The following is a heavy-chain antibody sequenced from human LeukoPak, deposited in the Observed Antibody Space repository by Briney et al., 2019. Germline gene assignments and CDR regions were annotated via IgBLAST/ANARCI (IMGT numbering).Heavy chain of an antibody. CDR3: ARDLLNEGNHLDY. V-gene: IGHV4-30-4*01. D-gene: IGHD4-23*01. CDR2: IYYSGST. J-gene: IGHJ4*02. CDR1: GGSISSGDYY. Sequence: PSQTLSLTCTVSGGSISSGDYYWSWIRQPPGKGLEWIGYIYYSGSTYYNPSLKSRVTISVDTSKNQFSLKLSSVTAADTAVYYCARDLLNEGNHLDYWGQGTLVTVSS.